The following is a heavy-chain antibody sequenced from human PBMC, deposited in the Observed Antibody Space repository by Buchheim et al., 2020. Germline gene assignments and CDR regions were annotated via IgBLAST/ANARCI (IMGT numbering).Heavy chain of an antibody. D-gene: IGHD5-12*01. CDR2: ISYDGSNK. V-gene: IGHV3-30*18. CDR3: AKDQGGYDSSAFDI. CDR1: GFTFSSYG. Sequence: QVQLVESGGGVVQPGRSLRLSCAASGFTFSSYGMHWVRQAPGKGLEWVAVISYDGSNKYYADSVKGRFTISRDNSKNTLYLQMNSLRAKDTAVYYCAKDQGGYDSSAFDIWGQGT. J-gene: IGHJ3*02.